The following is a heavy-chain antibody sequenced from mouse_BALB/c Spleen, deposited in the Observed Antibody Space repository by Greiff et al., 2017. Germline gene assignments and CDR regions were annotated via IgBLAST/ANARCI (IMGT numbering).Heavy chain of an antibody. CDR3: ARSTMITRALCQG. CDR2: INPSSGYT. J-gene: IGHJ3*02. Sequence: VQLQQSGAELARPGASVKMSCKASGYTFTSYTMHWVKQRPGQGLEWIGYINPSSGYTNYNQKFKDKATLTADKSSSTAYMQLSSLTSEDSAVYYCARSTMITRALCQGWGQGTLVTVSA. V-gene: IGHV1-4*01. D-gene: IGHD2-4*01. CDR1: GYTFTSYT.